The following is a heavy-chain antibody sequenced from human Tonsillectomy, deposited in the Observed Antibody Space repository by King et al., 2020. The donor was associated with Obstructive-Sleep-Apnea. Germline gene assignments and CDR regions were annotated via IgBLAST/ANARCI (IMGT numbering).Heavy chain of an antibody. J-gene: IGHJ4*02. Sequence: VQLVESGGGLVQPGGSLRLSCAASGFTFSSYAMSWVRQAPGKGLEWVSAISASGGSTYYADSVKGRFTISRDNSKNTLYLQMNSLRAEDTAVYYCAEDPIRVPGYGDYLAYWGQGTLVTVSS. CDR2: ISASGGST. CDR1: GFTFSSYA. D-gene: IGHD4-17*01. CDR3: AEDPIRVPGYGDYLAY. V-gene: IGHV3-23*04.